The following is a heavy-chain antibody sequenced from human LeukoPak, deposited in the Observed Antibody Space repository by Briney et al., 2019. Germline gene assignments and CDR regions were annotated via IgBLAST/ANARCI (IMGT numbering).Heavy chain of an antibody. CDR2: INHSGST. CDR3: ARGLLVVPAALGY. CDR1: GGSISSSSYY. Sequence: SETLSLTCTVSGGSISSSSYYWGWIRQPPGKGLEWIGEINHSGSTNYNPSLKSRVTISVDTSKNQFSLKLSSVTAADTAVYYCARGLLVVPAALGYWGQGTLVTVSS. V-gene: IGHV4-39*07. D-gene: IGHD2-2*01. J-gene: IGHJ4*02.